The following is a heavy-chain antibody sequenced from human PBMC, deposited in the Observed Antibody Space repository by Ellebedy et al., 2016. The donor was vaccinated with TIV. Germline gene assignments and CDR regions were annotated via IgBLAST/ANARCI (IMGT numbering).Heavy chain of an antibody. D-gene: IGHD5-24*01. CDR3: AKDREDGYQANYDAFDI. Sequence: GGSLRLXXAASGFTFSSYSMNCVRQAPGKGLEWVSSISSSGNYIYYADSVKGRFTISRDNARNSLYLQMNSLRAEDTAVYYCAKDREDGYQANYDAFDIWGQGTMVTVSS. J-gene: IGHJ3*02. V-gene: IGHV3-21*04. CDR1: GFTFSSYS. CDR2: ISSSGNYI.